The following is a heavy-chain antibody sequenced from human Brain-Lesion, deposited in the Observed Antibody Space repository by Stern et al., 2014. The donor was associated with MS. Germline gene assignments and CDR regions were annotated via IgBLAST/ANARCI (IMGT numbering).Heavy chain of an antibody. CDR2: IFPRDSNT. J-gene: IGHJ4*02. CDR3: ARSPATPSGYDRFDY. D-gene: IGHD5-12*01. V-gene: IGHV5-51*03. Sequence: EVQLVESGAEVKKPGESLKISCEASGYLFDDYWIGWVRQMSGRGLELVAIIFPRDSNTRYSPSVQGPVTISADKSIRTAYLQWSSRKASDPAMYYCARSPATPSGYDRFDYWGQGALVTVSS. CDR1: GYLFDDYW.